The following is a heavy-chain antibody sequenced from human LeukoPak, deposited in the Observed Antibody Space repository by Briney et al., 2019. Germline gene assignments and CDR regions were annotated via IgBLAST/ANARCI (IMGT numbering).Heavy chain of an antibody. V-gene: IGHV3-21*01. Sequence: PGGSLTLSCAASGFTFSSYSMNWVRQAPGKGLEWVSSISSSSSYIYYADSVKGRFTISRDNAKNSLYLQMNSLRAEDTAVYYCARDYYDSSGYYYAGLDYWGQRTLVTVSS. J-gene: IGHJ4*02. CDR1: GFTFSSYS. D-gene: IGHD3-22*01. CDR3: ARDYYDSSGYYYAGLDY. CDR2: ISSSSSYI.